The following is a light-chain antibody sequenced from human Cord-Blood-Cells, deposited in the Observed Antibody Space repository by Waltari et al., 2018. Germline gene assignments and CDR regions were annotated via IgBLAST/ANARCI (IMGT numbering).Light chain of an antibody. CDR2: WAS. CDR3: QQYYSTPRT. Sequence: DIVMTQSPDSLAVPLGERATINCKHSQSVLYSTNNKNYLAWYQQKPGQPPKLLIYWASTRESGVPDRFSGSGSGTDFTLTISSLQAEDVAVYYCQQYYSTPRTFGQGTKVEIK. V-gene: IGKV4-1*01. J-gene: IGKJ1*01. CDR1: QSVLYSTNNKNY.